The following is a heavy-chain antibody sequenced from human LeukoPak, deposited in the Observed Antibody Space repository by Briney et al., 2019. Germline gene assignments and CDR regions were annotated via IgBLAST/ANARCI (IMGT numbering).Heavy chain of an antibody. CDR1: GGSISSYD. CDR3: ARVSSSWYQDWYFDL. D-gene: IGHD6-13*01. CDR2: IYTSGST. Sequence: SETLSLTCTVSGGSISSYDWSWIRQPAGKGLEWIGRIYTSGSTNYNPSLKSRVSISVDTSKRQFSLKLSSVTAADTAVYYCARVSSSWYQDWYFDLWGRGTVVTVSS. V-gene: IGHV4-4*07. J-gene: IGHJ2*01.